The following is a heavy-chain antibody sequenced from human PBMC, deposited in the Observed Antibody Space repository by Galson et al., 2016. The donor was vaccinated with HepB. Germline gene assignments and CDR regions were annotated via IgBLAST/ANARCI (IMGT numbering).Heavy chain of an antibody. Sequence: SLRLSCAASGFTLSDFYMSWIRQAPGKGPEWVSYISGSGTDIYYSDSVKGRFTISGDNADKSLFLQMHSLRADDTAVYYCARALGMAQNWGQGTLVTVSS. J-gene: IGHJ4*02. CDR3: ARALGMAQN. D-gene: IGHD3-16*01. CDR2: ISGSGTDI. CDR1: GFTLSDFY. V-gene: IGHV3-11*04.